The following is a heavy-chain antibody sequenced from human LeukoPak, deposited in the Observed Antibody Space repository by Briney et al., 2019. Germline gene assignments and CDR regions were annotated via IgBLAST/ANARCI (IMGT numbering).Heavy chain of an antibody. CDR2: IRYDGSNK. CDR3: ARARRDTAYYYYYYMDV. D-gene: IGHD5-18*01. Sequence: PGGSLRLSCAASGFTFSSFGMHWVRQAPGKGLEWVAFIRYDGSNKYYADSVRGRFTISRDNSKNTLYLQMNSLRAEDTAVYYCARARRDTAYYYYYYMDVWGKGTTVTISS. CDR1: GFTFSSFG. J-gene: IGHJ6*03. V-gene: IGHV3-30*02.